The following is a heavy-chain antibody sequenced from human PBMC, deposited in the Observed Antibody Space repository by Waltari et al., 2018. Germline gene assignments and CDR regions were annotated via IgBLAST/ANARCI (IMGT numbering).Heavy chain of an antibody. D-gene: IGHD5-18*01. CDR3: ARDGYTAMVESLDY. CDR1: GGTFSSYT. V-gene: IGHV1-69*08. J-gene: IGHJ4*02. Sequence: QVQLVQSGAEVKKPGSSVKVSCKASGGTFSSYTISWVRQAPGQGLEWMGRIIPILGRANDGQKFQGRVTITADKSTSTAYMELSSLRSEDTAVYYCARDGYTAMVESLDYWGQGTLVTVSS. CDR2: IIPILGRA.